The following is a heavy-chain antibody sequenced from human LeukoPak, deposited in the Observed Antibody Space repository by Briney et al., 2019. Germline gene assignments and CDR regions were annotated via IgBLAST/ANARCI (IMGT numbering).Heavy chain of an antibody. J-gene: IGHJ4*02. CDR2: ISAYNGNT. V-gene: IGHV1-18*01. D-gene: IGHD2-2*01. CDR3: ARGRLDCSSTSCSIDY. Sequence: GASVKVSCKASGYTFTSYGISWVRQAPGQGLEWMGWISAYNGNTNYAQKLQGRVTMTTDTSTSTAYMELRSLRSDDTAVYYCARGRLDCSSTSCSIDYWGQGTLVAVSS. CDR1: GYTFTSYG.